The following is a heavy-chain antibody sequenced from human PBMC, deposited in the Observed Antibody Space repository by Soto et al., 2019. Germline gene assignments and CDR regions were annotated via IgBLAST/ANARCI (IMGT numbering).Heavy chain of an antibody. J-gene: IGHJ6*02. Sequence: GGSLRLSCVASGFTFSDHYMDWVRQAPGRGLEWVGRTANRANSYNTQYAASVKGRFTISRDDSQNSLYLQMNSLKTEDTAVYYCTRGGSAGSGNYSTHYYHMDVWGQGSTVTVSS. CDR1: GFTFSDHY. V-gene: IGHV3-72*01. D-gene: IGHD3-10*01. CDR2: TANRANSYNT. CDR3: TRGGSAGSGNYSTHYYHMDV.